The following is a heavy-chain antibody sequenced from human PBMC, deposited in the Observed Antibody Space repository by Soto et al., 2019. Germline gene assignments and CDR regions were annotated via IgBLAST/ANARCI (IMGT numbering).Heavy chain of an antibody. CDR3: ARADGMDV. CDR2: INPSGGST. D-gene: IGHD6-19*01. V-gene: IGHV1-46*01. J-gene: IGHJ6*02. CDR1: GCTFINNY. Sequence: QVQLVQSGAEVKKPGASVKVSCKASGCTFINNYIHWVRQAPGQGLEWMGMINPSGGSTTYAQKFQGRVTMTRDTSASTVYMELSSLRSEDTALYYCARADGMDVWGQGTTVTVSS.